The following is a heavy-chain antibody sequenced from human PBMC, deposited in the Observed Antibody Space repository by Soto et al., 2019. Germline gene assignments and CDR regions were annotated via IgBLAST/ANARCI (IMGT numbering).Heavy chain of an antibody. CDR1: GYSFTSYW. Sequence: PGGALKTYCKGSGYSFTSYWFGWVRQMPGKGLEWMGIIYPGDSDTRYSPSFQGQVTISADKSISTAYLQWSSLKASDTAMYYCARHAYYYYSSGYYNGGYYYYYGMDVWGQGTTVTVSS. J-gene: IGHJ6*02. CDR3: ARHAYYYYSSGYYNGGYYYYYGMDV. CDR2: IYPGDSDT. V-gene: IGHV5-51*01. D-gene: IGHD3-22*01.